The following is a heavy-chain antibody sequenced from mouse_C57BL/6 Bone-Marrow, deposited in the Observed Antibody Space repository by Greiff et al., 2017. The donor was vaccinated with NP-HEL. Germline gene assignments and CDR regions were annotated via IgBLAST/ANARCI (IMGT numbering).Heavy chain of an antibody. D-gene: IGHD2-3*01. CDR2: IDPENGDT. J-gene: IGHJ2*01. CDR3: TVDGYYDY. Sequence: VQLKESGAELVRPGASVKLSCTASGFNIKDDYMHWVKQRPEQGLEWIGWIDPENGDTEYASKFQGKATITADTSSNTAYLQLSRLTSEDTAVYYCTVDGYYDYWGQGTTLTVSS. V-gene: IGHV14-4*01. CDR1: GFNIKDDY.